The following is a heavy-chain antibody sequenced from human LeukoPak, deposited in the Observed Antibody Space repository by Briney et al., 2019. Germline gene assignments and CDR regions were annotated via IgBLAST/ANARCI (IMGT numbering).Heavy chain of an antibody. D-gene: IGHD3-10*01. CDR3: ARLYGSGSYCNY. J-gene: IGHJ4*02. Sequence: SETLSLTCTVYGGSFSGYYWSWIRQPPGKGLEWIGEINHSGSTNYNPSLKSRLTISVDTSKNQFSLKLSSVTAADTAVYYCARLYGSGSYCNYWGQGTLVTVSS. CDR2: INHSGST. CDR1: GGSFSGYY. V-gene: IGHV4-34*01.